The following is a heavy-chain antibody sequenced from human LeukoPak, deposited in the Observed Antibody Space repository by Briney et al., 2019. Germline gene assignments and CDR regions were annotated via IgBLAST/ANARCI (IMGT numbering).Heavy chain of an antibody. V-gene: IGHV1-18*01. J-gene: IGHJ4*02. CDR2: ISAYNGNR. CDR3: VRVSSASWYLIDY. CDR1: GYTFSDHG. Sequence: GASVKVSCKASGYTFSDHGFSWVRQAPGQGLEWMGWISAYNGNRKYAQKFQDRVSMTTETSTNTAYMEMRSLKFDDTAVYYCVRVSSASWYLIDYWGLGTLVTVSS. D-gene: IGHD2-2*01.